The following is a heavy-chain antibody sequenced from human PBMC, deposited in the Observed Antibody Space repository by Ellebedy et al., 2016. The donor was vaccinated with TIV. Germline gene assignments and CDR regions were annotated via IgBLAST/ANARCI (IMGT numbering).Heavy chain of an antibody. CDR2: IKKDGSVK. Sequence: PGGSLRLSCTASGFTFSIYWMSWVRQAPGKGLEWVANIKKDGSVKNYVDSVKGRFTISRDNAENSLFLQMNSLRAEATAVYYCATDSYTHPDLWGRGTLVTVSS. CDR1: GFTFSIYW. J-gene: IGHJ2*01. CDR3: ATDSYTHPDL. D-gene: IGHD4-11*01. V-gene: IGHV3-7*03.